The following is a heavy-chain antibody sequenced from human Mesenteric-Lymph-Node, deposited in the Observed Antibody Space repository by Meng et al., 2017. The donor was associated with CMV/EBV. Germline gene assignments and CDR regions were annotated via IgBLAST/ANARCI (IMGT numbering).Heavy chain of an antibody. Sequence: GGSLRLSCAASGFTFSNYEMNWVRQAPGKGLEWVSAIGGSGGSTYYADSVKGRFTISRDNSKNTLYLQLNSLRAEDTAVFYCAKDDGGGWFTGYFDYWGRGTLVTVSS. J-gene: IGHJ4*02. V-gene: IGHV3-23*01. CDR3: AKDDGGGWFTGYFDY. CDR1: GFTFSNYE. D-gene: IGHD6-19*01. CDR2: IGGSGGST.